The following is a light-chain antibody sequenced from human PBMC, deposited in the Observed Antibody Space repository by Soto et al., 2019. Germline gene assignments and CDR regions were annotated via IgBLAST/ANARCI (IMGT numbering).Light chain of an antibody. CDR3: QQYDSFSRT. V-gene: IGKV1-5*01. J-gene: IGKJ1*01. CDR2: DAS. CDR1: RSINKW. Sequence: DIQMTQSPSTLSASVGDRVTITCRASRSINKWLAWYQQKPGKAPKFLIYDASSLESGVPSRFSGSGSGAEFTLTISSLRPDDAATYYCQQYDSFSRTFGQGTKVEIK.